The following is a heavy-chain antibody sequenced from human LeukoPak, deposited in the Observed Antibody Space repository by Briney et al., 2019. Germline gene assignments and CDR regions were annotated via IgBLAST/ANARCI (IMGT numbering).Heavy chain of an antibody. CDR1: GGSISSGDHY. Sequence: SETLSLTCTVSGGSISSGDHYWSWIRQPPGKALEWIGYIYYSGSTYYNPSLKSRVTISVDTSKNQFSLKLSSVTAADTAVYYCARNMDDLWLDYWGQGTLVTVSS. D-gene: IGHD3-3*01. J-gene: IGHJ4*02. V-gene: IGHV4-30-4*08. CDR2: IYYSGST. CDR3: ARNMDDLWLDY.